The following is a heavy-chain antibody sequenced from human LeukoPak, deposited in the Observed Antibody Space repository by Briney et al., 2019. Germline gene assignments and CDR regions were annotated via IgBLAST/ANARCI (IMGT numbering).Heavy chain of an antibody. CDR2: ISGSGTST. Sequence: GGSLRLSCAASGFTFSSYAMSWVRQAPGKGLEWVSAISGSGTSTYYADSVKGRFTISRDNSKNTLYLQMSSLRAADTAVYYCAKGPDYSNCDWFDPWGQGTLVTVSS. D-gene: IGHD4-11*01. V-gene: IGHV3-23*01. CDR1: GFTFSSYA. CDR3: AKGPDYSNCDWFDP. J-gene: IGHJ5*02.